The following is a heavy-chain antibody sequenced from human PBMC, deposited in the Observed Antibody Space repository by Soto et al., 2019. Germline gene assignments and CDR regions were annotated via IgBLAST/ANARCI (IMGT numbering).Heavy chain of an antibody. CDR3: AKDLVNYYYYGMDV. J-gene: IGHJ6*02. V-gene: IGHV3-30*18. D-gene: IGHD2-8*02. CDR2: ISYDGSNK. Sequence: QVQLVESGGGVVQPGRSLRLSCAASGFTFSSYGMHWVRQAPGKGLEWVAVISYDGSNKYYADSVKGRFTISRDNSKNTLYLQMNSLRAEDTAVYYCAKDLVNYYYYGMDVWGQGTTVTVSS. CDR1: GFTFSSYG.